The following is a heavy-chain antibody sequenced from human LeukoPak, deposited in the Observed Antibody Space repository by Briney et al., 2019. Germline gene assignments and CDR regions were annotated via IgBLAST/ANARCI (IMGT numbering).Heavy chain of an antibody. CDR1: GFTFSSYA. V-gene: IGHV3-23*01. CDR2: IDAGGGST. D-gene: IGHD6-13*01. J-gene: IGHJ5*02. Sequence: GGSLRLSCAASGFTFSSYAMCWVRQAPGKGLEWVSGIDAGGGSTYHADSVRGRFTISRDNSKNTLYLQMNSLRADDTAIHYCAKGIRLSRDGFDRWGQGTPVTVSS. CDR3: AKGIRLSRDGFDR.